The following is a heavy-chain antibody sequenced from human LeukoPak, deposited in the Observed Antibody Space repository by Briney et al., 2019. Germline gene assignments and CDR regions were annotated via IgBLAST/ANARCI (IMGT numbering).Heavy chain of an antibody. CDR1: GGSISSGDYY. J-gene: IGHJ6*02. Sequence: PSETLSLTCTVSGGSISSGDYYWTWIRQPPGKGLEWIGYIYYSGSTHYNPSLKSRVSISVDMAKNQFSLNLSSVTAADTAVYYCARDQNKYDSSGYYYYQYGMDVWGQGTTVTVSS. D-gene: IGHD3-22*01. CDR2: IYYSGST. CDR3: ARDQNKYDSSGYYYYQYGMDV. V-gene: IGHV4-30-4*01.